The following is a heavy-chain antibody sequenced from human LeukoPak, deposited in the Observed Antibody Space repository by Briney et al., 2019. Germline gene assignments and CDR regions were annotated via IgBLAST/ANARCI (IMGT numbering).Heavy chain of an antibody. Sequence: GGSLRLSCAASGFTVSTNYMSWVRQAPGKGLEWVSFIYSDGSTYYADSVKGRFTISRDNFKNTLYLQMNSLRAEDTAVYYCARDSSGWYYFDYWGQGTLVTVSS. CDR2: IYSDGST. CDR3: ARDSSGWYYFDY. J-gene: IGHJ4*02. CDR1: GFTVSTNY. D-gene: IGHD6-19*01. V-gene: IGHV3-53*01.